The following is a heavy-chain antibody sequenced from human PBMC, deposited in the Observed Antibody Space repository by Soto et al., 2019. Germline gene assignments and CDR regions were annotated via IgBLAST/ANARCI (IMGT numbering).Heavy chain of an antibody. CDR1: GFTFSDYY. CDR2: INSSSGYT. V-gene: IGHV3-11*05. CDR3: ARRRIAAGGRRYFAL. Sequence: QVQLVESGGGLVKPGGSLRLSCSASGFTFSDYYMSWIRQAPGKGLEWVSYINSSSGYTNYADSVKGRVTISRDNAKNSLYMQLSSLRAEDTAVYYCARRRIAAGGRRYFALWGRGTLVTVSS. D-gene: IGHD6-13*01. J-gene: IGHJ2*01.